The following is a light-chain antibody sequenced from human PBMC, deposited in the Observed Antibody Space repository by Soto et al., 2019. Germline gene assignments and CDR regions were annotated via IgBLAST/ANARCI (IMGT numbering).Light chain of an antibody. J-gene: IGKJ1*01. V-gene: IGKV1-27*01. CDR1: QGIHNY. Sequence: IQLTQPPSSLSASVGDRVTISCRASQGIHNYLAWYQHKPGKVPRLLIYAASALQSGVPSRFSASGSGTDFTLTISSLQPEDIGTYYCQKYNGAPWTFGQGTKVDIK. CDR3: QKYNGAPWT. CDR2: AAS.